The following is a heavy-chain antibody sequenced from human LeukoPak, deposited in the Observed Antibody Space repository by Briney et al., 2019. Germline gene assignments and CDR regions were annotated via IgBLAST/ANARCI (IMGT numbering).Heavy chain of an antibody. Sequence: PSETLSLTCAVYGGSFSGYYWSWIRQPPGKGLEWIGEINHSGSTNYNPSLKSRVTISVDTSKNQFSLKLSSVTAADTAVYYCARGRTVPPGSNRFDPWGQGTLVTVSS. J-gene: IGHJ5*02. D-gene: IGHD4-17*01. V-gene: IGHV4-34*01. CDR3: ARGRTVPPGSNRFDP. CDR1: GGSFSGYY. CDR2: INHSGST.